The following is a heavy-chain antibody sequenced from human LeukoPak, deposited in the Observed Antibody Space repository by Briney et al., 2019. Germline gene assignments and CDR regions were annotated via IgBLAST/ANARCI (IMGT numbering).Heavy chain of an antibody. CDR2: IYYSGST. J-gene: IGHJ4*02. CDR1: GGSISSYY. Sequence: PSETLSLTCTVSGGSISSYYWSWIRQPPGKGLEWIGYIYYSGSTNYNPSLKSRVTISVDTSKNQFSLQLNSVTPEDTAVYYCAREARGYPDYWGQGTLVTVSS. V-gene: IGHV4-59*12. D-gene: IGHD5-18*01. CDR3: AREARGYPDY.